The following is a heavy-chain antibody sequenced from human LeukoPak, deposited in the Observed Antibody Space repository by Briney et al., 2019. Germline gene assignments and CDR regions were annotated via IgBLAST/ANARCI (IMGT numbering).Heavy chain of an antibody. CDR3: AGPDYGYSSSWYDY. CDR2: IYHSGST. V-gene: IGHV4-38-2*02. Sequence: SETLSLTCTVSGYSLSSGYYWGWIRQPPGKGLEWIGSIYHSGSTYYNPSLKSRVTISVDTSKNQFSLKLSSVTAADTAVYYCAGPDYGYSSSWYDYWGQGTLVTVSS. D-gene: IGHD6-13*01. CDR1: GYSLSSGYY. J-gene: IGHJ4*02.